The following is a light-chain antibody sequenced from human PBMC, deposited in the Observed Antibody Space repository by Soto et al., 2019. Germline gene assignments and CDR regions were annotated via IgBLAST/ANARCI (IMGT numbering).Light chain of an antibody. CDR2: AAS. CDR3: QQSCSTLT. CDR1: QSISSY. J-gene: IGKJ3*01. V-gene: IGKV1-39*01. Sequence: DIQMTESPSSLSASVGDRVTITCRASQSISSYLNWDQQKPGKAPKLLIYAASSLQSGVPSRFSGSGSGTDFTLTISSLQPEDFATYYCQQSCSTLTFGPGTKVDIK.